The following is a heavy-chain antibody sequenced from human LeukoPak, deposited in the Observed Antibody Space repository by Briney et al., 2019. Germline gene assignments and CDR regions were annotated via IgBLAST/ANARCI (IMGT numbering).Heavy chain of an antibody. CDR2: INAGNGNI. Sequence: GASVKVSCKASGYTLTSYAIHWVRQAPGERLEWMGWINAGNGNIKCSQEFQGRVTITRDTSASTAYMELSSLRSEDMAVYYCARGRGSYSLDYWGQGTLVTVSS. V-gene: IGHV1-3*03. CDR3: ARGRGSYSLDY. D-gene: IGHD1-26*01. CDR1: GYTLTSYA. J-gene: IGHJ4*02.